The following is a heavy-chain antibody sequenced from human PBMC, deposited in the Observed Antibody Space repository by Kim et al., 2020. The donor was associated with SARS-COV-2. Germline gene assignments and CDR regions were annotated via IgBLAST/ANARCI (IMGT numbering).Heavy chain of an antibody. CDR3: ARATTVQQLVH. V-gene: IGHV4-59*13. J-gene: IGHJ4*02. CDR1: GGSISSYY. CDR2: IYYSGST. Sequence: SETLSLTCTVSGGSISSYYWSWIRQPPGKGLEWIGYIYYSGSTNYNPSLKSRVTISVDTSKNQFSLKLSSVTAADTAVYYCARATTVQQLVHWGQGTLVT. D-gene: IGHD6-13*01.